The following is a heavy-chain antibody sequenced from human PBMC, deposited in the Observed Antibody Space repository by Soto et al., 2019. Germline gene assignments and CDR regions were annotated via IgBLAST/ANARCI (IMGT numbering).Heavy chain of an antibody. J-gene: IGHJ6*02. CDR1: GGSFSGYY. CDR2: INHSGST. CDR3: AIEGLAQYYYYYGMDV. V-gene: IGHV4-34*01. Sequence: PSETLSLTCAFYGGSFSGYYWSWIRQPPGKGLEWIGEINHSGSTNYNPSLKSRVTISVDTSKNQFSLKLSSVTAADTAVYYCAIEGLAQYYYYYGMDVWGQGTTVTVSS.